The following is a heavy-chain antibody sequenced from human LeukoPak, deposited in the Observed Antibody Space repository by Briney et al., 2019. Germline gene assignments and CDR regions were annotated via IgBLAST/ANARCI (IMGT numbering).Heavy chain of an antibody. V-gene: IGHV1-18*01. J-gene: IGHJ4*02. CDR2: ISAYNGNT. CDR1: GYTFTSYG. CDR3: ARVDFGVPAAILDY. D-gene: IGHD2-2*02. Sequence: GASVKVSCKASGYTFTSYGISWVRQAPGQGLEWMGWISAYNGNTNYAEKLQGRVTITTDTSTSTAYMELKSLRSDDTAVYYCARVDFGVPAAILDYWGQGTLVTVSS.